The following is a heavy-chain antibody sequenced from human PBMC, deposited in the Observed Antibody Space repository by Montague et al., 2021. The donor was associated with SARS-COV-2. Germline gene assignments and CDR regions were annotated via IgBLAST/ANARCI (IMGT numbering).Heavy chain of an antibody. D-gene: IGHD3-10*01. Sequence: SETLSLTCAVHGGSFSGYYWSWIRQPPGKGLEWIGEINHSGSTNYNPSLKSRVTISVDTSKNQFSLKLSSVTAADTAVYYCARDLAGYYGSGSYGGMDVWGQGTTVTVSS. CDR2: INHSGST. CDR1: GGSFSGYY. J-gene: IGHJ6*02. CDR3: ARDLAGYYGSGSYGGMDV. V-gene: IGHV4-34*01.